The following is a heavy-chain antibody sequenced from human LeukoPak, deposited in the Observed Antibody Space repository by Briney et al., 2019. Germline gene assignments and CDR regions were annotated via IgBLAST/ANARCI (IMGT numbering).Heavy chain of an antibody. V-gene: IGHV3-23*01. J-gene: IGHJ4*02. CDR3: AKDRPNYYGSNGHYYRRGGDY. D-gene: IGHD3-22*01. CDR1: GFTFSSYA. Sequence: GGSLRLSCAASGFTFSSYAMSWVRQSTGKGLEWVSSTSGDGGATYYSNSVKGRFTISRDNPRNTLYLQMNSLRAEDTAVYYCAKDRPNYYGSNGHYYRRGGDYWGQATLVTVSS. CDR2: TSGDGGAT.